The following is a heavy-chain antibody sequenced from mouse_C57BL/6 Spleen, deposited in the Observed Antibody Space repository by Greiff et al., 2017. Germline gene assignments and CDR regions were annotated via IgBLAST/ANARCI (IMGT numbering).Heavy chain of an antibody. CDR2: IWRGGST. V-gene: IGHV2-2*01. D-gene: IGHD4-1*01. CDR3: ARNYLGLWYFDV. J-gene: IGHJ1*03. CDR1: GFSLTSYG. Sequence: VMLVESGPGLVQPSQSLSITCTVSGFSLTSYGVHWVRQSPGKGLEWLGVIWRGGSTDYNAAFISRLSISKDNSKSQVFFKMNSLPADDTAIYYCARNYLGLWYFDVWGTGTTVTVSS.